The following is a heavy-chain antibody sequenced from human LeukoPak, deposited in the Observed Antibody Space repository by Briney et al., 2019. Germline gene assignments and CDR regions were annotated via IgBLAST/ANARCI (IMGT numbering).Heavy chain of an antibody. Sequence: GGSLRLSCAASGFTFSSYAMSWVRQAPGKGLQWVSAISGSGGSTYYADSVKGRFTISRDNSKNTLYLQMNSLRAEDTAVYYCAKDIALRGGPAWGQGTLVTVSS. CDR3: AKDIALRGGPA. V-gene: IGHV3-23*01. D-gene: IGHD3-16*01. CDR1: GFTFSSYA. CDR2: ISGSGGST. J-gene: IGHJ4*02.